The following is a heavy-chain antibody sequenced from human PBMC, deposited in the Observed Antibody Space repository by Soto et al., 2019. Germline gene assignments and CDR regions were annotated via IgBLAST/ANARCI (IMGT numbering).Heavy chain of an antibody. CDR3: ARDVAAAAP. Sequence: ASVKVSCKASGYTFTSYGISWVRQAPGQRLEWMGWINAGNGNTKYSQKFQGRVTITRDTSASTAYMELSSLTSEDTAVYYCARDVAAAAPRGQGTLVTVSS. V-gene: IGHV1-3*01. J-gene: IGHJ5*02. CDR2: INAGNGNT. D-gene: IGHD6-13*01. CDR1: GYTFTSYG.